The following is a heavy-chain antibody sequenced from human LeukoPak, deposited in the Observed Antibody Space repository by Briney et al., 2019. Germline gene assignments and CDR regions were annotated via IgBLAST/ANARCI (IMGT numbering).Heavy chain of an antibody. Sequence: SETLSLTCAVYGGSFSGYYWNWIRQPPGKGLEWIGYIYSSGTTNYNPSLRSRVSMSVDTSKIHFSLNLTSVTAADTAVYYCARDSAAGSYYYYTDVWGKGTTVTISS. D-gene: IGHD1-1*01. CDR3: ARDSAAGSYYYYTDV. CDR2: IYSSGTT. J-gene: IGHJ6*03. V-gene: IGHV4-34*11. CDR1: GGSFSGYY.